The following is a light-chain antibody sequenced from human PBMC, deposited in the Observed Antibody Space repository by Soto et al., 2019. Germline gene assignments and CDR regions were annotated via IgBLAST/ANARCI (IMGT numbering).Light chain of an antibody. V-gene: IGKV1-5*03. J-gene: IGKJ1*01. Sequence: DIQLTQSPSTLSASVGDRVTITCRASHSISSYLTCYQQKPGKAPQILIYKASNLQSGVPSRFSGSGSWTEYTRTISSLQPDGFDAYYCQQYNSFPWTCGQGAKV. CDR3: QQYNSFPWT. CDR1: HSISSY. CDR2: KAS.